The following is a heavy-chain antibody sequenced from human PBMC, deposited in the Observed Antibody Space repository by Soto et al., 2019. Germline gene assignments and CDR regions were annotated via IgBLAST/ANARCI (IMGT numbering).Heavy chain of an antibody. V-gene: IGHV1-2*02. D-gene: IGHD1-26*01. CDR1: GYTFSDYF. CDR2: INPKTAAT. J-gene: IGHJ6*02. Sequence: QVQMVQSGAEVRKSGASVKVSCKASGYTFSDYFIQWLRQAPGQELEWVAWINPKTAATNYAKKFQDRVTVTSDTSFSTAYLELTRLRPDDTALYYCARIKWGLDYYSGMDVWGQGTAVSVSS. CDR3: ARIKWGLDYYSGMDV.